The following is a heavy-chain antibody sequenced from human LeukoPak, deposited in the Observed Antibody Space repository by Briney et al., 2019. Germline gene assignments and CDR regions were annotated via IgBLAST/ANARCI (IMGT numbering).Heavy chain of an antibody. V-gene: IGHV1-69*13. D-gene: IGHD3-22*01. CDR2: IIPIFGTA. CDR1: GGTFSSYA. J-gene: IGHJ4*02. CDR3: ARASYYYDSSGYYGSDYFDY. Sequence: SVKVSCKASGGTFSSYAISWVRQAPGQGLEWMGGIIPIFGTANYAQKFQGRVTITADESTSTAYMELSSLRSEDTAVYYCARASYYYDSSGYYGSDYFDYWGQGTLVTVSS.